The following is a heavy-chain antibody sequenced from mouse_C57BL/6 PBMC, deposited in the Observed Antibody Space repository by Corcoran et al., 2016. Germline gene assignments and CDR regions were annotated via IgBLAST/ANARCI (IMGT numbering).Heavy chain of an antibody. CDR2: IYPRSGNT. V-gene: IGHV1-81*01. CDR1: GYTFTSYG. Sequence: QVQLQQSGAELARPGASVKLSCKASGYTFTSYGISWVKQRTGQGLEWIGEIYPRSGNTYYNEKFKGKATLTADKSSSTAYMELRSLTSEDSAVYFCARYEEFDDGYSFAYWGQGTLVTVSA. D-gene: IGHD2-3*01. J-gene: IGHJ3*01. CDR3: ARYEEFDDGYSFAY.